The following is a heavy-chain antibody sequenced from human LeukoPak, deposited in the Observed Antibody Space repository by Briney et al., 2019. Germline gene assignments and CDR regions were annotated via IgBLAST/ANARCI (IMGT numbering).Heavy chain of an antibody. CDR3: ARDWAYYYGSGFDP. Sequence: ASVKVSCKASGGTFSSYAISWVRQAPGQRLEWMGWINAGNGNTKYSQKFQGRVTITRDTSASTAYMELSSLRSEDTAVYYCARDWAYYYGSGFDPWGQGTLVTVSS. V-gene: IGHV1-3*01. CDR2: INAGNGNT. D-gene: IGHD3-10*01. CDR1: GGTFSSYA. J-gene: IGHJ5*02.